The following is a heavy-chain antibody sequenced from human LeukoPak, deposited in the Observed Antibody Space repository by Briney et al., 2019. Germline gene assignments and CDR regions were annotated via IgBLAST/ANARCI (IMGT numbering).Heavy chain of an antibody. Sequence: PGGSLRLSCGASGFTFSNYGMHWVRQVPGKGLEWVAVISYDGRNKYYADSVKGRFTISRDNSKNTLFLQMNSLRAEDTAVYYCAREGQNSSGWSFDYWGQGTLVTVSS. CDR1: GFTFSNYG. CDR2: ISYDGRNK. J-gene: IGHJ4*02. V-gene: IGHV3-30*19. CDR3: AREGQNSSGWSFDY. D-gene: IGHD6-19*01.